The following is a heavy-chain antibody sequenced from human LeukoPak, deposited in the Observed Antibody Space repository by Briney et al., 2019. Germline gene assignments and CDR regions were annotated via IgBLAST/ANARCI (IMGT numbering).Heavy chain of an antibody. CDR2: INYSGST. CDR3: ARESYGDDTFDP. CDR1: GGSITNSY. Sequence: SETLSLTCTVSGGSITNSYWNWIRQSPGKGLEWIGYINYSGSTNYNPSLKSRVTISVDTSKNQFSLKLSSVTAADTAVYYCARESYGDDTFDPWGQGTLVTVSS. J-gene: IGHJ5*02. D-gene: IGHD4-17*01. V-gene: IGHV4-59*12.